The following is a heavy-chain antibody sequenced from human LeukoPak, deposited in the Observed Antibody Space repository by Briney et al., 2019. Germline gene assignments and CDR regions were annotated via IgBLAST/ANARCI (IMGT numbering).Heavy chain of an antibody. J-gene: IGHJ4*02. Sequence: SETLSLTCTVSGGSISSGGYYWSWIRQHPGKGLEWMGYIYYSGSTYYNPSLKSRVTISVDTAKNQFSLKLSSVTAADTAVYYCARAPLSPGSFDYWGQGTLVTVSS. CDR3: ARAPLSPGSFDY. CDR1: GGSISSGGYY. D-gene: IGHD1-14*01. CDR2: IYYSGST. V-gene: IGHV4-31*03.